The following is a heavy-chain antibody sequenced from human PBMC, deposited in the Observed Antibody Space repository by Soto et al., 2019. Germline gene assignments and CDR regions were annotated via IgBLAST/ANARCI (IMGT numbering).Heavy chain of an antibody. Sequence: SETLSLTCSVSGGPVNSGGYSWSWIRQPPGKGLEWIGFISPSGSPAYNPSLKSRVTISVDRSNNQISLELSSVTAADTAVYYCARGVLAWGPGTLVTVSS. V-gene: IGHV4-30-2*01. CDR1: GGPVNSGGYS. J-gene: IGHJ5*02. D-gene: IGHD2-8*01. CDR2: ISPSGSP. CDR3: ARGVLA.